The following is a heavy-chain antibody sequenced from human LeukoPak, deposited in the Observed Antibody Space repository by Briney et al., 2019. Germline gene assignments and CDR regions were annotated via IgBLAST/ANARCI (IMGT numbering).Heavy chain of an antibody. Sequence: GGSLRLSCAASGFTFSSYEMNWVRQAPGKGLEWVSYISSSGSTIYYADSVKGRFTISRDNAKNSLYLQMNSLRAEDTAVYYCARADIVVVPAAMDGYYYYMDVWGKGTTVTISS. CDR3: ARADIVVVPAAMDGYYYYMDV. CDR2: ISSSGSTI. D-gene: IGHD2-2*01. V-gene: IGHV3-48*03. J-gene: IGHJ6*03. CDR1: GFTFSSYE.